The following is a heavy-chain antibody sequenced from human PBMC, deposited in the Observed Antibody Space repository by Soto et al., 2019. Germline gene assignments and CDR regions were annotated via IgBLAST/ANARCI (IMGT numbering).Heavy chain of an antibody. V-gene: IGHV3-23*01. CDR2: ISGSGGSA. D-gene: IGHD6-19*01. CDR3: AKGYSSGWAQFDY. J-gene: IGHJ4*02. Sequence: GGSLRLSCAASGFTFSSYAMSWVRQAPGKGLEWVSAISGSGGSAYYADSVKGRFTISRDNSKNTLYLQMNSLRAEDTAVYYCAKGYSSGWAQFDYWGQGTLVTVSS. CDR1: GFTFSSYA.